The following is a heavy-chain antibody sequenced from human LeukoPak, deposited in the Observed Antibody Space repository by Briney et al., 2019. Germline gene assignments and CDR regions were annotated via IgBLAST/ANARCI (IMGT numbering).Heavy chain of an antibody. J-gene: IGHJ5*02. CDR1: GGSISSSSYY. V-gene: IGHV4-39*01. Sequence: SETLSLTCTVSGGSISSSSYYWGWIRQPPGKGLEWIGSIYYSGSTYYNPSLKSRVTISVDTSKNQFSLKLSSVTAADTAVYYCARSLDYGDWGFDPWGQGTLVTVSS. CDR3: ARSLDYGDWGFDP. CDR2: IYYSGST. D-gene: IGHD4-17*01.